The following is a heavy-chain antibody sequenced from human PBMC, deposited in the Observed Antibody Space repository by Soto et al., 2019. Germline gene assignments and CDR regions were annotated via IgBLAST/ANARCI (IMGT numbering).Heavy chain of an antibody. V-gene: IGHV1-69*13. CDR2: IIPIFGTA. CDR1: GGTFSSYA. Sequence: SVKVSCKASGGTFSSYAISWVRQAPGQGLEWMGGIIPIFGTANYAQKFQGRVTITADESTSTAYMELSSLRSEDTAVYYCVEGGGGYSYGRPLDLNKYYYYYGMDVWGQGTTVTVS. D-gene: IGHD5-18*01. J-gene: IGHJ6*02. CDR3: VEGGGGYSYGRPLDLNKYYYYYGMDV.